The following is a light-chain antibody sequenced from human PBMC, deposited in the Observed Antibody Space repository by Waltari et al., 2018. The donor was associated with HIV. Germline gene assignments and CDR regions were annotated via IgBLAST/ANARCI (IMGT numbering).Light chain of an antibody. Sequence: SYELTQPPSVSVSPGQTARITCSGDALPKQYDFWYQQKPGQAPIVVIYKDNERSSGIPERFSGSSSGTTVTLTIRGVQAEDEADYYCQSADSSSTSIVFGGGTKLTVL. J-gene: IGLJ2*01. V-gene: IGLV3-25*03. CDR3: QSADSSSTSIV. CDR2: KDN. CDR1: ALPKQY.